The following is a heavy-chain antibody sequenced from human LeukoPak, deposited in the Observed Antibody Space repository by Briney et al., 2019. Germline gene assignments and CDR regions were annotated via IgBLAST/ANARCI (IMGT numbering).Heavy chain of an antibody. D-gene: IGHD4-11*01. J-gene: IGHJ4*02. CDR3: ARWTTTYLDY. CDR2: INHSGGST. CDR1: GYTFTNYY. Sequence: GSVRVSCKASGYTFTNYYIHWVRQAPGQGLEWMGIINHSGGSTNFAQKFQGRVTMTTDTSTITVYMELGSLRSEDTAVYYCARWTTTYLDYWGQGTLVTVSS. V-gene: IGHV1-46*01.